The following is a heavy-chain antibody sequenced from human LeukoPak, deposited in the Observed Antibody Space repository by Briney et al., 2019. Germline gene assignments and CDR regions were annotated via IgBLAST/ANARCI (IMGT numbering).Heavy chain of an antibody. D-gene: IGHD3-10*01. J-gene: IGHJ3*02. CDR3: ARRITMVRTSHAFDI. Sequence: GESLKISCKGSGYSFTNYWIGWVRQMPGKGLEWMGIIYPGDSDTRYSPSFQGQVTISADKSISTAYLQWSSLKASDTAMYYCARRITMVRTSHAFDIWGQGTMVTVSS. CDR2: IYPGDSDT. CDR1: GYSFTNYW. V-gene: IGHV5-51*01.